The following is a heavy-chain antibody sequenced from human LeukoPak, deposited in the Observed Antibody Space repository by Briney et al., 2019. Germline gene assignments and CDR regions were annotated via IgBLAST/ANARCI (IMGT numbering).Heavy chain of an antibody. Sequence: SVKVSCKASGGTFSSYAISWVRQAPGQGLEWMGRIIPILGIANYAQKFQGRVTITADKSTSTAYMELSSLRSEDTAVYYCASTRDDSSGHDAFDIWGQGTMVTVSS. V-gene: IGHV1-69*04. J-gene: IGHJ3*02. D-gene: IGHD3-22*01. CDR2: IIPILGIA. CDR3: ASTRDDSSGHDAFDI. CDR1: GGTFSSYA.